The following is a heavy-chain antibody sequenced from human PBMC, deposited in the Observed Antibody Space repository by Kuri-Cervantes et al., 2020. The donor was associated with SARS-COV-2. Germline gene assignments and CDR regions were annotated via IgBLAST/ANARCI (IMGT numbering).Heavy chain of an antibody. Sequence: SETLSLTCAVYGGSFSGYYWSWIRQPPGKGLEWIGEINHSGSTNYNPSLKSRVTISVDTSKNQFSLKLSSVTAADTAVYYCARGAPVAGPLDYWGQGTLVTVSS. CDR3: ARGAPVAGPLDY. D-gene: IGHD6-19*01. CDR2: INHSGST. J-gene: IGHJ4*02. V-gene: IGHV4-34*01. CDR1: GGSFSGYY.